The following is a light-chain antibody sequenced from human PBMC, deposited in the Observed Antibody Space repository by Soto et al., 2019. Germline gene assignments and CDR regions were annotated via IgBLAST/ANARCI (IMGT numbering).Light chain of an antibody. V-gene: IGKV1-39*01. CDR2: TAS. J-gene: IGKJ4*01. Sequence: DIQMTQSPSSLSASVGDRVTITCRASQNIATYLNWYQQTPGKAPKLLIYTASTLQRGVPSRFSGSGSGTDFTLTISSLQPEDFATFYFQQSYNTPLTFGGGTKVEI. CDR3: QQSYNTPLT. CDR1: QNIATY.